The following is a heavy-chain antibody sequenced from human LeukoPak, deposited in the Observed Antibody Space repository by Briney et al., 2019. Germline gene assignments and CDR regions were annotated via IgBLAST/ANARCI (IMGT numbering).Heavy chain of an antibody. V-gene: IGHV3-23*01. D-gene: IGHD2-15*01. J-gene: IGHJ6*02. CDR2: ISGSGGST. Sequence: MSWVRXXXGKGLEWXSXISGSGGSTYYADSVKGRFTISRDNSKNTLYLQMNSLRAEDTAVYYCARAYCSGGSCRFYTSYGMDVWGQGTTVTVSS. CDR3: ARAYCSGGSCRFYTSYGMDV.